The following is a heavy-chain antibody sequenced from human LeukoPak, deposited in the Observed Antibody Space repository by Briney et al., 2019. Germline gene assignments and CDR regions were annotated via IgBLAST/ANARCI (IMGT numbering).Heavy chain of an antibody. D-gene: IGHD4-17*01. V-gene: IGHV3-13*01. CDR1: GFTFSSYD. CDR3: ARVGVHGDGLDY. J-gene: IGHJ4*02. CDR2: IGTAGDT. Sequence: GGSLRLSCAASGFTFSSYDMHWVRQATGKGLEWVSAIGTAGDTYYPGSVKGRFTISRENAKNSLYLQMNSLRAGDTAVYYCARVGVHGDGLDYWGQGTLVTVSS.